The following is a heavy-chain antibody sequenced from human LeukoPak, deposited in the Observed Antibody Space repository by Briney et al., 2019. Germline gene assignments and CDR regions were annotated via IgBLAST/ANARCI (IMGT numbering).Heavy chain of an antibody. CDR1: GYSISSGYY. CDR2: IYHSGST. D-gene: IGHD6-6*01. Sequence: SETLSLTCTVSGYSISSGYYWGWIRQPPGKGLEWIGSIYHSGSTYYNPSLKSRVTISVDTSKNQFSLKLSSVTAADTAVYYCARDGSSSGFDYWGQGTLVTVSS. V-gene: IGHV4-38-2*02. J-gene: IGHJ4*02. CDR3: ARDGSSSGFDY.